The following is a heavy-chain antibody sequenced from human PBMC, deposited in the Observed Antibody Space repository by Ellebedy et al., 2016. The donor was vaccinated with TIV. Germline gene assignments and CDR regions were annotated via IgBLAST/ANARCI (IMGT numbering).Heavy chain of an antibody. CDR1: GGTFSSDG. J-gene: IGHJ4*02. Sequence: AASVKVSCKASGGTFSSDGISWVRQAAGQGLEWMGGIIPILGKANYAQKFQGRVTITADASTYTAYMELSSLRSEDTAVYYCARVGNYYGRKPSYYFDYWGQGTLVTVSS. CDR3: ARVGNYYGRKPSYYFDY. D-gene: IGHD4-23*01. CDR2: IIPILGKA. V-gene: IGHV1-69*10.